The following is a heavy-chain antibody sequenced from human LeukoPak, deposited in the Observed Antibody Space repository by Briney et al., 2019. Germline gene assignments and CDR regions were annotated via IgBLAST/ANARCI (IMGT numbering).Heavy chain of an antibody. V-gene: IGHV3-7*01. CDR3: ARDASALY. J-gene: IGHJ4*02. Sequence: GGSLRLSCAAPGFTFSSYWMTWVRQAPGKGLEWVASIKPDGSEKYYLDSVKGRFTISRDNARDSLYLQMNSLRDDDTSVYFCARDASALYWGRGTLVTVSS. CDR2: IKPDGSEK. D-gene: IGHD6-19*01. CDR1: GFTFSSYW.